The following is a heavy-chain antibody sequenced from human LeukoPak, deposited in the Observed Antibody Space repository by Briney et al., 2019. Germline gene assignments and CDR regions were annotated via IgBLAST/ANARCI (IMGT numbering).Heavy chain of an antibody. CDR1: GGSISGSSYY. J-gene: IGHJ6*03. CDR3: ARGNYYDSSVYYYYYYYMDV. CDR2: IYYSGST. D-gene: IGHD3-22*01. V-gene: IGHV4-39*07. Sequence: SETLSLTCTVSGGSISGSSYYWGWIRQPPGKGLEWIGSIYYSGSTNYNPSLKSRVTISVDTSKNQFSLKLSSVTAADTAVYYCARGNYYDSSVYYYYYYYMDVWGKGTTVTVSS.